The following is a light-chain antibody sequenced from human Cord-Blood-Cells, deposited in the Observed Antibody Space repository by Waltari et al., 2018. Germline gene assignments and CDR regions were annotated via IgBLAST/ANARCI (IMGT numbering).Light chain of an antibody. J-gene: IGLJ1*01. CDR3: SSYAGSNNFV. CDR2: EVS. Sequence: QSALTRPPSASGSPGQSVTISCTGTSSDVGGYNYVSWYQQHPGKAPKLMIYEVSKRPSGVPDRVSGSKSGNTASLTVSGLQAEDEADYYCSSYAGSNNFVFGTGTKVTVL. V-gene: IGLV2-8*01. CDR1: SSDVGGYNY.